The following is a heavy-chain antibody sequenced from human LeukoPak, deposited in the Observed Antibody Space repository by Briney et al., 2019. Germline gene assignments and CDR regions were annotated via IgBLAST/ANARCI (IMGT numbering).Heavy chain of an antibody. D-gene: IGHD3-22*01. CDR3: ASHADYYDSSGYYYRYDAFDI. CDR2: IYPGDSDT. CDR1: GYTFNNYW. J-gene: IGHJ3*02. Sequence: GESLKISCKGSGYTFNNYWIAWVRQMPGKGLEWMGVIYPGDSDTTYSPSFQGLVTISADKSISTAYLQWSSLKASDTAMYYCASHADYYDSSGYYYRYDAFDIWGQGTMVTVSS. V-gene: IGHV5-51*01.